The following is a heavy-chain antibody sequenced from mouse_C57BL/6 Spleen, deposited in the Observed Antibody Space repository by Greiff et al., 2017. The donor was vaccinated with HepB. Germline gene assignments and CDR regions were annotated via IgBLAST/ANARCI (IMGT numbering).Heavy chain of an antibody. CDR2: INPGSGGT. Sequence: QVQLKQSGAELVRPGTSVKVSCKASGYAFTNYLIEWVKQRPGQGLEWIGVINPGSGGTNYNEKFKGKATLTADKSSSTAYMQLSSLTSEDSAVYFCARFYDYGGYFDYWGQGTTLTVSS. D-gene: IGHD2-4*01. V-gene: IGHV1-54*01. J-gene: IGHJ2*01. CDR1: GYAFTNYL. CDR3: ARFYDYGGYFDY.